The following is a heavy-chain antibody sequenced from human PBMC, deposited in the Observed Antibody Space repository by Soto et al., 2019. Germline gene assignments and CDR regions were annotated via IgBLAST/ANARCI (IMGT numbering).Heavy chain of an antibody. V-gene: IGHV3-33*01. J-gene: IGHJ4*02. CDR3: ARSGILRYFDY. Sequence: GGSLRLSCAASGFTFSSYGMHWVRQAPGKGLEWVAVIWYDGSNKYYADSVKGRFTISRDNSKNTLYLQMNSLRAEDTAVYYCARSGILRYFDYWGQGTLVTVSS. D-gene: IGHD4-17*01. CDR1: GFTFSSYG. CDR2: IWYDGSNK.